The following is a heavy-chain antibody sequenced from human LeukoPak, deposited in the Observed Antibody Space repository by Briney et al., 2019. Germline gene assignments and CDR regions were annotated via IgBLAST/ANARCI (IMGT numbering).Heavy chain of an antibody. V-gene: IGHV4-34*01. J-gene: IGHJ5*02. Sequence: SETLSLTCAVYGGSFSSYYWSWIRQPPGKGLEWIGEINHSGSTNYNPSLKSRVTISVDTSTNQFSLKVSSVTAADTAMYYCARSVRGPWGQGTLVTVSS. CDR2: INHSGST. CDR1: GGSFSSYY. CDR3: ARSVRGP.